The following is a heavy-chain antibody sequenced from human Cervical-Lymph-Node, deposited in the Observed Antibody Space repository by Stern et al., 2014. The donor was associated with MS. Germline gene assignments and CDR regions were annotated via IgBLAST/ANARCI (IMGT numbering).Heavy chain of an antibody. V-gene: IGHV7-4-1*02. CDR3: ARRQPTRHGSWYLGLFDY. D-gene: IGHD6-13*01. Sequence: VQLVESGSELKKPGASVKVSCKASGYTFTSYAMNWVRQAPGQGLEWMGWVNTHTGNPTYAQGFTGRFVFSLDTSVSTAYLQISSLKAEDTAVYYCARRQPTRHGSWYLGLFDYWGQGTLVTVSS. J-gene: IGHJ4*02. CDR1: GYTFTSYA. CDR2: VNTHTGNP.